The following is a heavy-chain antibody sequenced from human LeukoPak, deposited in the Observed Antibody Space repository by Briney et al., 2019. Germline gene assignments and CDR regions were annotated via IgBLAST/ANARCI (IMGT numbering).Heavy chain of an antibody. CDR1: GFTFSSYA. J-gene: IGHJ4*02. CDR3: AKGTTDYDASDPLDF. V-gene: IGHV3-23*01. Sequence: PGGSLRLSCAASGFTFSSYAMTWVRQAPGKGLEWVSEITSSGDSAYYSDSVKGRFTISRDQSKSTVYLQMTSLRAEDTAVFYCAKGTTDYDASDPLDFWGQGTLVTVSS. CDR2: ITSSGDSA. D-gene: IGHD3-16*01.